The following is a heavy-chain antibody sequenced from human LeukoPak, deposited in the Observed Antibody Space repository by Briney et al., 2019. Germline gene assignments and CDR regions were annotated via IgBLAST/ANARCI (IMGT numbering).Heavy chain of an antibody. CDR1: GGTFSSYA. CDR2: IIPISGTA. CDR3: ARGSGPWIQLWSQDGFDI. D-gene: IGHD5-18*01. J-gene: IGHJ3*02. V-gene: IGHV1-69*05. Sequence: SVTVSCKASGGTFSSYAISWVRQAPGQGLEWMGGIIPISGTANYAQKFQGRVTITTDESTSTAYMELSSLRSEDTAVYYCARGSGPWIQLWSQDGFDIGGQGTMVTVYS.